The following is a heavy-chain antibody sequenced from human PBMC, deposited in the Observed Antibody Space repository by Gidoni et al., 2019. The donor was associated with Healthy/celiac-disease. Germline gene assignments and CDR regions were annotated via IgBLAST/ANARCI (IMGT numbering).Heavy chain of an antibody. CDR3: TRSRGYSYGYTIN. V-gene: IGHV3-49*04. CDR1: GFTCGDYA. D-gene: IGHD5-18*01. Sequence: EVQLVESGGGLVQPGRSLRLSCTASGFTCGDYAMSWVRQAPGKGLEWVGFIRSKAYGGTTEYAASVKGRFTISRDDSKSIAYLQMNSLKTEDTAVYYCTRSRGYSYGYTINWGQGTLVTVSS. CDR2: IRSKAYGGTT. J-gene: IGHJ4*02.